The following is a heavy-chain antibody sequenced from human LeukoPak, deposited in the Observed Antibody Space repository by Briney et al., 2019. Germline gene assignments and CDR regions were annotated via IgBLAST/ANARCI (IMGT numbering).Heavy chain of an antibody. D-gene: IGHD5-24*01. CDR3: ARDAHGGYNFGLFDY. CDR2: ISYDGSNK. J-gene: IGHJ4*02. Sequence: GGSLRLSCAASGFTFSSYAMHWVRQAPGKGLEWVAVISYDGSNKYYADSVKGRFTISRNNSKNTLYLQMNSLRAEDTAVYYCARDAHGGYNFGLFDYWCQGTLVTVSS. CDR1: GFTFSSYA. V-gene: IGHV3-30*01.